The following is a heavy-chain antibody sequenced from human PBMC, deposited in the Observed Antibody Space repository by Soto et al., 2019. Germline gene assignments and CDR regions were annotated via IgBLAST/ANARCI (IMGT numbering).Heavy chain of an antibody. Sequence: GESLKISCKGSGYSFTDYWIGWVRQMPGQGLEWMGIIYPGNSDARYSPSFQGQVTISADKSISTAYLRWSSLKASDTAMYYCEVWFYSDTSGYKGYYFDYWGRGTLVTVSS. CDR3: EVWFYSDTSGYKGYYFDY. D-gene: IGHD3-22*01. CDR1: GYSFTDYW. V-gene: IGHV5-51*01. CDR2: IYPGNSDA. J-gene: IGHJ4*02.